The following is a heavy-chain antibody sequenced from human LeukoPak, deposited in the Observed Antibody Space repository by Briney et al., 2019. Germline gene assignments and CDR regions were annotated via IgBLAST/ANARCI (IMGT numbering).Heavy chain of an antibody. Sequence: PGGSLRLPCAASGFTFDDYAMHWVRQAPGKGLEWVSGISWNSGSIGYADSVKGRFTISRDNAKNSLYLQMNSLRAEDMALYYCAKDIGYYDSSGSSTFDYWGQGTLVTVSS. CDR2: ISWNSGSI. J-gene: IGHJ4*02. CDR3: AKDIGYYDSSGSSTFDY. V-gene: IGHV3-9*03. D-gene: IGHD3-22*01. CDR1: GFTFDDYA.